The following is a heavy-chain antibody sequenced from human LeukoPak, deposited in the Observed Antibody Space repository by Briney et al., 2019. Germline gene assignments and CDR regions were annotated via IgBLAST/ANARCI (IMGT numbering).Heavy chain of an antibody. Sequence: GGSLRLSCAASGFTFSSYSMNWVRQAPGKGLEWVSFISTSSSYIHNADSVKGRFTISRDNAENSLYLQMNSLRAEDTAVYYCARAAIAAARIYYYMDVWGRGTTVTVSS. CDR2: ISTSSSYI. V-gene: IGHV3-21*01. D-gene: IGHD6-13*01. CDR1: GFTFSSYS. J-gene: IGHJ6*03. CDR3: ARAAIAAARIYYYMDV.